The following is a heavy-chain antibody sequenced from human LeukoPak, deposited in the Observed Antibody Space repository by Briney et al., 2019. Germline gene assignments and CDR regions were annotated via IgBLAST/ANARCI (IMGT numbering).Heavy chain of an antibody. CDR2: IIPIFGTA. Sequence: ASVKVSCKASGYTFTSYYMHWVRQAPGQGLEWMGGIIPIFGTANYAQKFQGRVTITADESTSTAYMELSSLRSEDTAVYYCARVYGSPEDAFDIWGQGTMVTVSS. CDR3: ARVYGSPEDAFDI. J-gene: IGHJ3*02. V-gene: IGHV1-69*13. CDR1: GYTFTSYY. D-gene: IGHD1-26*01.